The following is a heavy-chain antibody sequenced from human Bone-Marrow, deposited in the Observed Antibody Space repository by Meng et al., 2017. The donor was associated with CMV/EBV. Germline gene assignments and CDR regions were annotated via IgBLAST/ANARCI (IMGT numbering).Heavy chain of an antibody. CDR2: ISTYNGNT. Sequence: ASVKVSCKASGYTFNNYGITWVRQAPGQGLEWMGWISTYNGNTNYAQKLQGRVTMTTDTSTSTAYMELRSLRSEDTAVYYCAREPAAIQSGSFFDYWGQGTLVTVSS. J-gene: IGHJ4*02. D-gene: IGHD2-2*01. V-gene: IGHV1-18*01. CDR1: GYTFNNYG. CDR3: AREPAAIQSGSFFDY.